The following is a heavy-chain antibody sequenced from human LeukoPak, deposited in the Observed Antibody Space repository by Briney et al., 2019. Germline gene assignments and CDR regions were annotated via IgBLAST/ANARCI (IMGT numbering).Heavy chain of an antibody. CDR1: GGSISISNW. CDR2: IYHSGST. J-gene: IGHJ4*02. D-gene: IGHD6-25*01. CDR3: ARGGYSSGTYYFDY. Sequence: PSETLSLTCAVSGGSISISNWWSWVRQPPGKGLEWIGEIYHSGSTNYNASLKSRVTISVDKSKNQFSLRLNSVTAADTAVYYCARGGYSSGTYYFDYWGQGTLVTVSS. V-gene: IGHV4-4*02.